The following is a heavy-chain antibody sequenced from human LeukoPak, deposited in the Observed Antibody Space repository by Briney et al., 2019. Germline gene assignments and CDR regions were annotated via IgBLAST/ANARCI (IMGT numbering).Heavy chain of an antibody. V-gene: IGHV3-21*01. CDR3: ARHDDEAGAFDI. CDR2: ISTSSIYI. CDR1: GFTFSTYT. J-gene: IGHJ3*02. Sequence: PGGSLRLSCAASGFTFSTYTMNWVRQAPGKGLEWVSSISTSSIYIYYADSLKGRFTISRDNAKNSLYLQMNSLRAEDTAVYYCARHDDEAGAFDIWGQGTMVTVSS. D-gene: IGHD3-3*01.